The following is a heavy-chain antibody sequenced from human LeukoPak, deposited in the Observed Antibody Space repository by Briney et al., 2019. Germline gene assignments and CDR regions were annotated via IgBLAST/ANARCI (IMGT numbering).Heavy chain of an antibody. Sequence: PSETLSLTCTVSGYSISSGYYWGWIRQPPGKGLEWIGSIYHSGSTYYNPSLKSRVTISVDTSKNQFSLKLSSVTAADTAVYYCARGLFYGSAPMGVWGQGTTVTVSS. CDR3: ARGLFYGSAPMGV. D-gene: IGHD3-10*01. CDR1: GYSISSGYY. V-gene: IGHV4-38-2*02. J-gene: IGHJ6*02. CDR2: IYHSGST.